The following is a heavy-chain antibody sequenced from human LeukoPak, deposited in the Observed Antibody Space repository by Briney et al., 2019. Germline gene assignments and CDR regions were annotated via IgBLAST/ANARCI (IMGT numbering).Heavy chain of an antibody. CDR3: ARQSPITILRRGNFDY. D-gene: IGHD3-9*01. Sequence: GESLKISCKVSGYSFTTYWIGWVRQMPGKGLEWMGIIYPGDSDTRYSPSFQGQVTISADKSISTAYLQWSSLKASDTAMYYCARQSPITILRRGNFDYWGQGTLVTVSS. J-gene: IGHJ4*02. CDR1: GYSFTTYW. CDR2: IYPGDSDT. V-gene: IGHV5-51*01.